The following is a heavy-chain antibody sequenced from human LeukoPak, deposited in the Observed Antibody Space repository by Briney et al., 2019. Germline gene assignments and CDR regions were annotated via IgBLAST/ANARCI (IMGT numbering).Heavy chain of an antibody. V-gene: IGHV3-30*04. CDR2: ILYDGRNK. Sequence: PGGSLRLSCAASGFIFSNNAMHWVRQAPGKGLEWVASILYDGRNKYYVESVKGRFTISRDNSKNTLYLQMDSLRAEDTAVYRCARGERRLNGALDIWGHET. D-gene: IGHD1-26*01. J-gene: IGHJ3*02. CDR1: GFIFSNNA. CDR3: ARGERRLNGALDI.